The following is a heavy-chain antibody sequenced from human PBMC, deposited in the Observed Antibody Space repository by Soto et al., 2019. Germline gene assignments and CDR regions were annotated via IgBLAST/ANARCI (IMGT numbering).Heavy chain of an antibody. Sequence: SGPTLVNPRQTLTLTCTFPGFSLTTPGMCVSWIRQPPGKALEWLAVIDWDDDKYYSTSLKTRLSISMDTSKNQVVLEMTNVAPVDTATYYCAHIRGAGAYYYYPMDVWGQGTTVTVSS. CDR1: GFSLTTPGMC. CDR2: IDWDDDK. CDR3: AHIRGAGAYYYYPMDV. J-gene: IGHJ6*02. V-gene: IGHV2-70*12. D-gene: IGHD3-10*01.